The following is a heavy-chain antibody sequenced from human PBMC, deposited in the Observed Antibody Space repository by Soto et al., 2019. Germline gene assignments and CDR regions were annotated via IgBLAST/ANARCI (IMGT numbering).Heavy chain of an antibody. Sequence: PGGSLRLSCAASGFTFSNAWMNWVRQAPGRGLEWVGRIKSKTDGGTTDYAAPVKGRFTISRDDSKNTLYLQMNSLKTEDTAVYYCTTCPYYDILTGPLAAPGYWGQGTLVTVSS. CDR2: IKSKTDGGTT. CDR3: TTCPYYDILTGPLAAPGY. J-gene: IGHJ4*02. V-gene: IGHV3-15*07. D-gene: IGHD3-9*01. CDR1: GFTFSNAW.